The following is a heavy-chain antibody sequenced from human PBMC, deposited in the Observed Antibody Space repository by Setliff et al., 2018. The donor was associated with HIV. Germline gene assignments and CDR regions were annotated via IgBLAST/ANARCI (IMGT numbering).Heavy chain of an antibody. D-gene: IGHD6-19*01. CDR2: VWHDGSRE. CDR1: GFDFSYFG. J-gene: IGHJ6*02. V-gene: IGHV3-33*01. Sequence: PGGSLRLSCAASGFDFSYFGIDWVRQAPGKGLEWVAVVWHDGSREYYADSVKGRFTISSDNAKNSLYLQVNSLRVEDTALYYCARGVRDSSGWRPLYAMDVWGQGTTVTVSS. CDR3: ARGVRDSSGWRPLYAMDV.